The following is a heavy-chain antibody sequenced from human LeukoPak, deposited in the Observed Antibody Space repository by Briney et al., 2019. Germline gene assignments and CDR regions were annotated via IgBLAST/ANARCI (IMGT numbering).Heavy chain of an antibody. CDR3: TREELYSSGSSFY. J-gene: IGHJ4*02. D-gene: IGHD6-19*01. CDR1: GFTFSSYA. Sequence: PGGSLRLSCAASGFTFSSYAMHWVRQAPGKGLEWVAVISYDGSNKYYADSVKGRFTISRDNSKNTLYLQMNSLRAEDTAVYYCTREELYSSGSSFYWGQGTLVTVSS. V-gene: IGHV3-30*04. CDR2: ISYDGSNK.